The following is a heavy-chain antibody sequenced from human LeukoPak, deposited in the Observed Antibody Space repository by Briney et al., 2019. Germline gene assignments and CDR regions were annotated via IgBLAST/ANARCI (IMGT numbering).Heavy chain of an antibody. Sequence: SETLSLTCTVSGGSISSSSYYWGWIRQPPGKGLEWIGSIYYSGSTYYNPSLKSRVTISVDTSKNQFSLKLSSVTAADTAVYYCARGARELRYFDWLSRPTLPNWFDPWGQGTLVTVSS. CDR1: GGSISSSSYY. CDR2: IYYSGST. J-gene: IGHJ5*02. V-gene: IGHV4-39*07. CDR3: ARGARELRYFDWLSRPTLPNWFDP. D-gene: IGHD3-9*01.